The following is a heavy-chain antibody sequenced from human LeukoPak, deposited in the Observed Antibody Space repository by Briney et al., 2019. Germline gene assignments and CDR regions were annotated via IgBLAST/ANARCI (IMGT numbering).Heavy chain of an antibody. CDR1: GFTFKDYN. CDR3: ARGVYGSGTYPQKYYFDY. D-gene: IGHD3-10*01. Sequence: GGSLRLSCAASGFTFKDYNMHWVRQAPGKGLEWVAVISYDGNNEYYTDSVKGRFTISRDNSKNTLYLQMNSLRAEDTAIYYCARGVYGSGTYPQKYYFDYWGQGTLVTVSS. J-gene: IGHJ4*02. CDR2: ISYDGNNE. V-gene: IGHV3-30*03.